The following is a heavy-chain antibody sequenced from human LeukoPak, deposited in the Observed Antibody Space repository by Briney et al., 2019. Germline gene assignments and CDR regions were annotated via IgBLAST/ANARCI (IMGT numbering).Heavy chain of an antibody. Sequence: GGSLRLSCAASGFTFSSYSMNWVRQAPGKGLEWVSSISRSSSYIYYADSVKGRFTISRDNAKNSLYLQMNSLRAEDTAVYYCARSIAAAGNDYWGQGTLVTVSS. D-gene: IGHD6-13*01. J-gene: IGHJ4*02. CDR1: GFTFSSYS. CDR2: ISRSSSYI. CDR3: ARSIAAAGNDY. V-gene: IGHV3-21*01.